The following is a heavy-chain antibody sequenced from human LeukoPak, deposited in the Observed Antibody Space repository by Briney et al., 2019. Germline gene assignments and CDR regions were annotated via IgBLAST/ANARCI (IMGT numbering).Heavy chain of an antibody. D-gene: IGHD6-13*01. Sequence: GASVKVSCKASGGTFSSYAISWVRQAPGQGLEWMGGIIPIFGTANYARKFQGRVTITADESTSTAYMELSSLRSEDTAVYYCARERGTYSSSPGFDYWGQGTLVTVSS. CDR2: IIPIFGTA. CDR3: ARERGTYSSSPGFDY. CDR1: GGTFSSYA. V-gene: IGHV1-69*13. J-gene: IGHJ4*02.